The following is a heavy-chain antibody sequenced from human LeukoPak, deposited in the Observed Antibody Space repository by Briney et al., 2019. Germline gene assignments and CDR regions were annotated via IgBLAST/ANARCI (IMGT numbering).Heavy chain of an antibody. J-gene: IGHJ4*02. D-gene: IGHD4-11*01. V-gene: IGHV4-34*01. CDR2: IHPHGNF. CDR1: GGSFNGYY. Sequence: SETLSLTCAVSGGSFNGYYYSWTRQPPGKGLEWVGEIHPHGNFNYNPSLESRVTISVDTSKNQFSLRLTSVTAADTAFYYCARGTDRSKAGDHWGQGTLVTVSS. CDR3: ARGTDRSKAGDH.